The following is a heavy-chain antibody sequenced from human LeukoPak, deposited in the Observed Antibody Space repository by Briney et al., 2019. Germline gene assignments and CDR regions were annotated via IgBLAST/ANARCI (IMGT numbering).Heavy chain of an antibody. V-gene: IGHV3-7*01. CDR2: IKQDGSEK. J-gene: IGHJ4*02. D-gene: IGHD5-12*01. CDR3: ARVEASGYDYGAFDY. Sequence: GGSLRLSCTASGFTFSLYWMNWVRQAPGKGLEWVANIKQDGSEKYYVDFVKGRFTISRDNAKNSLYLQMNSLRAEDTAVYYCARVEASGYDYGAFDYWGQGTLVTVSS. CDR1: GFTFSLYW.